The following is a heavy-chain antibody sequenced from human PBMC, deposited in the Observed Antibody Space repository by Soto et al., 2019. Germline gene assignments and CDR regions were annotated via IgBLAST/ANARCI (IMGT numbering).Heavy chain of an antibody. Sequence: QVQLVESGGGVVQPGRSLRLSCAASGFTFSSYGMHWVRQAPGKGLELVAVIWYEGSNKYYADSVKGRFTISRDNSKNTLYLQLNSLRAADTAVYYCARDRYSSGWYDLDYWGQGTLVTASS. V-gene: IGHV3-33*01. CDR1: GFTFSSYG. D-gene: IGHD6-19*01. J-gene: IGHJ4*02. CDR3: ARDRYSSGWYDLDY. CDR2: IWYEGSNK.